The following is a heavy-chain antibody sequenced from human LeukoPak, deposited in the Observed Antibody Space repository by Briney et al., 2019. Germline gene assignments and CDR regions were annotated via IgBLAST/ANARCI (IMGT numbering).Heavy chain of an antibody. D-gene: IGHD6-19*01. J-gene: IGHJ3*02. V-gene: IGHV4-59*01. Sequence: SETLSLTCTVSGGSISSYYWSWIRQPPGKGLEWIGYIYYSGSTNYNPSLKSRVTISVDTSKNQFSLKLSSVTAADTAVYYCARGGFYSSGWYVGAFDIWGQGTMVTVPS. CDR1: GGSISSYY. CDR3: ARGGFYSSGWYVGAFDI. CDR2: IYYSGST.